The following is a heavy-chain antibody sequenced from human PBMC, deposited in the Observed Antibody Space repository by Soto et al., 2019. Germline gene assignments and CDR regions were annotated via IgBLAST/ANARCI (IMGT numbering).Heavy chain of an antibody. J-gene: IGHJ3*02. V-gene: IGHV3-9*01. Sequence: EVQLVESGGGLVQPGRSLRLSCAASGFTFDDYAMHWVRQAPGKGLEWVSGISWNSGSIGYADSVKGRFTISRDNTKHYLHLQMNSTRAEDTVLYYCAKEQYSGYDYGAFDIWGQGTMVTVSS. CDR1: GFTFDDYA. CDR2: ISWNSGSI. CDR3: AKEQYSGYDYGAFDI. D-gene: IGHD5-12*01.